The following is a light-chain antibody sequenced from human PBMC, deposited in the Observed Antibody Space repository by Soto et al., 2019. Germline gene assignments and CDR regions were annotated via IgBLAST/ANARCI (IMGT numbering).Light chain of an antibody. CDR2: DVS. J-gene: IGLJ1*01. V-gene: IGLV2-14*01. Sequence: QSALTQPASVSGSPGQSITISCSGTSSDVGGYNYVSWYQQHPGKAPQVMIYDVSNRPSGVSNRFSGSKSGNTASLTISGLPAGDEADYYCYSYTTSSTYVFGTGTKLTVL. CDR1: SSDVGGYNY. CDR3: YSYTTSSTYV.